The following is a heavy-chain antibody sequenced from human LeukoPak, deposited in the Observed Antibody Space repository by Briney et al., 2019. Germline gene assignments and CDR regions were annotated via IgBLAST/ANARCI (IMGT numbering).Heavy chain of an antibody. CDR3: AKGVENRYYYYGMDV. D-gene: IGHD1-14*01. J-gene: IGHJ6*02. CDR1: GFTFSSYA. Sequence: PGGSLRLSCSASGFTFSSYAMHWVRQAPGKGLGYVSAISSNGGSTYYADSVKGRFTISRDNAKNSLYLQMNSLRAEDTALYYCAKGVENRYYYYGMDVWGQGTTVTVSS. CDR2: ISSNGGST. V-gene: IGHV3-64*04.